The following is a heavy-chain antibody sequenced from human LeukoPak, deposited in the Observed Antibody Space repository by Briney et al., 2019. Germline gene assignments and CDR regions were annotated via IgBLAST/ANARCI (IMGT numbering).Heavy chain of an antibody. CDR3: ARGGSSGIWGTVYFDY. Sequence: AGGSLRLSCAASGFTFSSYAMHWVRQAPGKGLEWVAVISYDGSNKYYADSVKGRFTISRDNAKNALYLQMNSLRAEDTAVYYCARGGSSGIWGTVYFDYWGQGSLVTVSS. J-gene: IGHJ4*02. D-gene: IGHD3-22*01. V-gene: IGHV3-30-3*01. CDR2: ISYDGSNK. CDR1: GFTFSSYA.